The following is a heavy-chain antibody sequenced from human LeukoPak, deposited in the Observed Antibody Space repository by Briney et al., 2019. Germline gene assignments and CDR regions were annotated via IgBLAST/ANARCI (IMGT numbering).Heavy chain of an antibody. J-gene: IGHJ4*02. D-gene: IGHD6-6*01. CDR3: ARGPGGSSSSDFDY. V-gene: IGHV4-59*08. CDR2: IYYSGST. CDR1: GGSISSYY. Sequence: SETLSLTCTVSGGSISSYYWSWIRQPPGKGLEWIGYIYYSGSTNYNPSLKSRVTISVDTSKNQFSLKLSSVTAADTAVYYCARGPGGSSSSDFDYWGQGTLVTVSS.